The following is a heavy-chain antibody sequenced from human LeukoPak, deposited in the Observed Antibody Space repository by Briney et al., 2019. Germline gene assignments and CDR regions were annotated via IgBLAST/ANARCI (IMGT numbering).Heavy chain of an antibody. D-gene: IGHD1-7*01. CDR1: GYTFTSYY. CDR2: VDPEDGET. J-gene: IGHJ4*02. Sequence: ATVKISCKASGYTFTSYYMHWVQQAPGKGLEWMGRVDPEDGETIYAEKLQGRVTITADTSTDTAYMELSSLRSEDTAVYYCARTWNWNYDYWGQGTLVTVSS. CDR3: ARTWNWNYDY. V-gene: IGHV1-69-2*01.